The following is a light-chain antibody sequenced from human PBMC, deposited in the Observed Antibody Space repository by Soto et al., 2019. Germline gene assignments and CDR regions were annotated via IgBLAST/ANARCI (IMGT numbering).Light chain of an antibody. V-gene: IGLV2-14*01. J-gene: IGLJ1*01. CDR2: EVS. CDR1: SRDVCAYNY. CDR3: RSYTRRXTLV. Sequence: QSFLTQPASVSGSPGQSITISCTGTSRDVCAYNYVAWYQQHPGKSPKLMIYEVSNRPSGVSHRFYGSKSDNTASLTISGLQTDDAADYYCRSYTRRXTLVVGTGTKVXV.